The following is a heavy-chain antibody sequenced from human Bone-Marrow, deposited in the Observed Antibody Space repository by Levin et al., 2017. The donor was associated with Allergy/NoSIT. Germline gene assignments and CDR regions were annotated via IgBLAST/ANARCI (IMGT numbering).Heavy chain of an antibody. D-gene: IGHD2/OR15-2a*01. CDR3: ARDETCNSWHVGWFDS. CDR1: GASINNTHHY. J-gene: IGHJ5*01. CDR2: MFVGGAA. V-gene: IGHV4-61*02. Sequence: LRLSCTVSGASINNTHHYWSWIRQPAGKGLEWIGRMFVGGAATYKRSLRSRVTISIDTSKNQFSLKLTSVTAADTAVYYCARDETCNSWHVGWFDSWGQGTLVTVSS.